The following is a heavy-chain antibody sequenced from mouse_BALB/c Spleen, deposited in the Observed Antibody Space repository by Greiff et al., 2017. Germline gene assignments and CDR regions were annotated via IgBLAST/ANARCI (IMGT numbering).Heavy chain of an antibody. D-gene: IGHD4-1*01. V-gene: IGHV14-1*02. CDR2: IDPENGNT. Sequence: EVKLVESGAELVRPGALVKLSCKASGFNIKDYYMHWVKQRPEQGLEWIGWIDPENGNTIYDPKFQGKASITADTSSNTAYMQLSSLTSEDTAVYYCATGAEFAYWGQGTLVTVSA. CDR1: GFNIKDYY. J-gene: IGHJ3*01. CDR3: ATGAEFAY.